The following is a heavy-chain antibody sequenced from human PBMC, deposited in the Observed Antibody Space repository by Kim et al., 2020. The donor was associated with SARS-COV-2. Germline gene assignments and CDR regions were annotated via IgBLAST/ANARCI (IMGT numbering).Heavy chain of an antibody. CDR1: GFTFSSYW. Sequence: GGSLRLSCAASGFTFSSYWMSWVRQAPGKGLEWVANIKQDGSEKYYVDSVKGRFTISRDNAKNSLYLQMNSLRAEDTAVYYCARSGSDGGTPRAGYYYGMDVWGQGTTVTVSS. J-gene: IGHJ6*02. V-gene: IGHV3-7*03. CDR3: ARSGSDGGTPRAGYYYGMDV. D-gene: IGHD2-15*01. CDR2: IKQDGSEK.